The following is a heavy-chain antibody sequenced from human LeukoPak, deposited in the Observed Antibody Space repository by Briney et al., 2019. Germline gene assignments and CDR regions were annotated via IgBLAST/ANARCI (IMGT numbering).Heavy chain of an antibody. CDR1: GYTFTYYG. CDR3: AGPNYPGGSGSYGGTNWFDP. D-gene: IGHD3-10*01. Sequence: WASVKVSCKASGYTFTYYGISWVRQAPGQGPEWMGWISGYNGNTNYAQKFQGRVTMTTDTSTSTAYMELRSLRSDDTALYYCAGPNYPGGSGSYGGTNWFDPWGQGTLVTVSS. V-gene: IGHV1-18*01. J-gene: IGHJ5*02. CDR2: ISGYNGNT.